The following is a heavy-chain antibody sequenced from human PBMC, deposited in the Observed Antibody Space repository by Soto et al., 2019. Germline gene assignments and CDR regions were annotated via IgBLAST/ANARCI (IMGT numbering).Heavy chain of an antibody. Sequence: QVQLVQSGAEVKKPGSSVKVSCKASGGTFSSYTISWVRQAPGQGLEWMGRIIPILGIANYAQKFQGRVTITADKSTSAAYMELSSLRSEDTAVYYCARSVETGYYDYYMDVWGKGTTVTVAS. V-gene: IGHV1-69*02. CDR2: IIPILGIA. D-gene: IGHD1-1*01. J-gene: IGHJ6*03. CDR3: ARSVETGYYDYYMDV. CDR1: GGTFSSYT.